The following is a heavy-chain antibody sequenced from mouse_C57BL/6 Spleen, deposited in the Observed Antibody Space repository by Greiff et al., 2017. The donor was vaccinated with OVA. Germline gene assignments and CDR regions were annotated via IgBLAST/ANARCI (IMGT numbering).Heavy chain of an antibody. J-gene: IGHJ3*02. CDR3: EGEDDGYDW. D-gene: IGHD2-3*01. CDR2: ISYDGSN. Sequence: EVQLVESGPGLVKPSQSLSLTCSVTGYSFTSCYYWYWIRQLPGNKLEWMGYISYDGSNNYNPSLKNRISITRDTSTNQFFRKLNSETAEDTATYYCEGEDDGYDWWGQGTLVTVSA. CDR1: GYSFTSCYY. V-gene: IGHV3-6*01.